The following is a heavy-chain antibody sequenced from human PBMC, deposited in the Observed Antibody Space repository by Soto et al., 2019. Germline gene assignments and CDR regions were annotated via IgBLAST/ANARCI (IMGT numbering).Heavy chain of an antibody. Sequence: SETLSLTCTVSGGSINRGGYYWTWIRQHPGKGLEWIGYIHNSGSTDYLPSLKSRGTMSVDTSNNQFSLKLNSVTAADTAVYYCARENRNHDSSGYLDYWGQGTLVTVSS. CDR1: GGSINRGGYY. J-gene: IGHJ4*02. D-gene: IGHD3-22*01. CDR2: IHNSGST. V-gene: IGHV4-31*03. CDR3: ARENRNHDSSGYLDY.